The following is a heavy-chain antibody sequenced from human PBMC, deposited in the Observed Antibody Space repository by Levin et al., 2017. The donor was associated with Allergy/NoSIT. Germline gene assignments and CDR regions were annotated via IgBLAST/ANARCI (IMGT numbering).Heavy chain of an antibody. Sequence: GGSLRLSCSASGFTFSDYAMSWVRQAPGKGLEWVSAISGSGGAGNTYYADSVKGRFTISRANSKNTVYLQMNSPRAEDTAIYYCAIDGGYCSGGYGCFCYYFDSWGLGTLVTVSS. CDR2: ISGSGGAGNT. CDR3: AIDGGYCSGGYGCFCYYFDS. D-gene: IGHD2-15*01. CDR1: GFTFSDYA. V-gene: IGHV3-23*01. J-gene: IGHJ4*02.